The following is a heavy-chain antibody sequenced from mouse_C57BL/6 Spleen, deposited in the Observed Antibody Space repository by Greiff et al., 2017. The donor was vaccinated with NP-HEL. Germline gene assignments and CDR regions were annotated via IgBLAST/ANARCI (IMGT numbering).Heavy chain of an antibody. V-gene: IGHV5-17*01. J-gene: IGHJ4*01. CDR2: ISSGSSTI. D-gene: IGHD2-3*01. CDR3: ARRGYYLYYYAMDY. CDR1: GFTFSDYG. Sequence: EVNLVESGGGLVKPGGSLKLSCAASGFTFSDYGMHWVRQAPEKGLEWVAYISSGSSTIYYADTVKGRFTISRDNAKNTLFLQMTSLMSEDTAMYYCARRGYYLYYYAMDYWGQGTSVTVSS.